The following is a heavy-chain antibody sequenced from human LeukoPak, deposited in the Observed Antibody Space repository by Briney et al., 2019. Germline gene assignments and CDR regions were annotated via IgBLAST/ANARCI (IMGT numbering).Heavy chain of an antibody. V-gene: IGHV3-49*03. D-gene: IGHD5-18*01. CDR1: GFTFGDYA. Sequence: GGSLRLSCTASGFTFGDYAMSWFRQAPGKGLEWVGFIRSKAYGGATEYVASVKGRFTISRDDSKSIAYLQMNSLKTEDTAVYYCTRERYSYSYFLIDWGQGTLVTVSS. CDR3: TRERYSYSYFLID. J-gene: IGHJ4*02. CDR2: IRSKAYGGAT.